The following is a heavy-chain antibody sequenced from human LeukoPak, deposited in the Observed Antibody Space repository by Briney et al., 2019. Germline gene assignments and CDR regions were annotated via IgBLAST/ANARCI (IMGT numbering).Heavy chain of an antibody. V-gene: IGHV3-53*01. CDR1: GFTVSSNY. CDR3: ARGGSYLSAFDS. D-gene: IGHD1-26*01. CDR2: IYSGGST. J-gene: IGHJ3*02. Sequence: GGSLRLSCAASGFTVSSNYMSWVRQAPGKGLEWVSIIYSGGSTFYADSVKGRFTISRDNSKNTLYLQMNSLRAEDTAVYYCARGGSYLSAFDSWGQGTMVTVSS.